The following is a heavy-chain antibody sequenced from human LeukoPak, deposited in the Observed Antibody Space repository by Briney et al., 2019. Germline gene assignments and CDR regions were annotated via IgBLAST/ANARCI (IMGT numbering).Heavy chain of an antibody. J-gene: IGHJ4*02. CDR1: GDSIDSGGYS. CDR2: IHQSGTT. V-gene: IGHV4-30-2*01. Sequence: SETLSLTCTISGDSIDSGGYSWSWIRQPPGKGLEWIGYIHQSGTTYLNPSFSSRVTMSKDSSKNQFSLSLRSATAADTAVYYCARRVAGSGTSYFDRWGLGTPVTVSS. D-gene: IGHD3-10*01. CDR3: ARRVAGSGTSYFDR.